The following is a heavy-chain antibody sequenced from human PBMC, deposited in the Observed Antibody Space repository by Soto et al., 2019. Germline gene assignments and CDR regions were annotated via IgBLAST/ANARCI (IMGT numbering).Heavy chain of an antibody. D-gene: IGHD5-12*01. CDR3: AKEGGRPPGYNYGNTYFDY. J-gene: IGHJ4*02. V-gene: IGHV3-23*01. CDR2: LSGSGTRT. Sequence: GGSLRLSCAASGFSFVNYAMNWVRQAPGKGLEWVSGLSGSGTRTYYADSVKGRFTIPRDNSRDTLFLQMNSLSAEDTAVFYCAKEGGRPPGYNYGNTYFDYWGQGTRVTVSS. CDR1: GFSFVNYA.